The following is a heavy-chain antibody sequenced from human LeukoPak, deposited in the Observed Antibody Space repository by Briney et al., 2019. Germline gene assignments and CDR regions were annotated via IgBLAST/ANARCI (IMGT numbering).Heavy chain of an antibody. Sequence: SETLSLTCTVSGGSISTYFWSWIRQPAGKGLEWIGRLYTSGNTNYNPSLKSRVTMSADTSKNQFSLKLSSVTAADTAVYYCARGPYCSRGTCSLDYWGQGTLVTVSS. CDR3: ARGPYCSRGTCSLDY. D-gene: IGHD2-15*01. CDR1: GGSISTYF. J-gene: IGHJ4*02. CDR2: LYTSGNT. V-gene: IGHV4-4*07.